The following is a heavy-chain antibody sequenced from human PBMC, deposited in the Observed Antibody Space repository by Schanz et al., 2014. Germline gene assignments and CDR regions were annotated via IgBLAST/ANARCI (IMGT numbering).Heavy chain of an antibody. J-gene: IGHJ6*02. CDR3: ARRITGTHHNPYYHGMDV. Sequence: VQLVQSGGGVVQPGGSLRLSCAASGFTFTSYSMHWVRQAPGKGLEWVSSISIRGGNTYYTDSVKGRFTISRDNSKNTLDLQMSSLRADDTAVYYCARRITGTHHNPYYHGMDVWGHGTMVTVS. D-gene: IGHD1-20*01. CDR2: ISIRGGNT. CDR1: GFTFTSYS. V-gene: IGHV3-23*04.